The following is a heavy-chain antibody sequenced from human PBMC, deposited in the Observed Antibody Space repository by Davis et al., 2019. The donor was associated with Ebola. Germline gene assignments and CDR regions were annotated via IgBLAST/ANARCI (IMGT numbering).Heavy chain of an antibody. J-gene: IGHJ4*02. CDR2: IIPIFGTV. V-gene: IGHV1-69*13. D-gene: IGHD3-10*01. CDR1: GGTFSSYA. CDR3: TRGPRWFGYFDY. Sequence: SVKVSCKASGGTFSSYAITWVRQAPGQGLEWMGGIIPIFGTVNYAQKFQGRVTITADVSTSTAYMELSSLRCDDTAVYYCTRGPRWFGYFDYWGQGTLVTVSS.